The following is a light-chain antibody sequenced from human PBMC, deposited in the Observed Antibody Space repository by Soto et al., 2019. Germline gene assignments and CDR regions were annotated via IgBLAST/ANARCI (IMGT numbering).Light chain of an antibody. CDR2: DVT. J-gene: IGLJ2*01. CDR1: SSDVGRYNY. Sequence: QSVLTQPASVSGSPGQSITISCLGTSSDVGRYNYVSWYRQYPGEAPKLMIYDVTNRPSGVSNRFSGSKSGNTASLTISALQAEDEADYFCTSYTSISTVVFGGGTQLTVL. V-gene: IGLV2-14*01. CDR3: TSYTSISTVV.